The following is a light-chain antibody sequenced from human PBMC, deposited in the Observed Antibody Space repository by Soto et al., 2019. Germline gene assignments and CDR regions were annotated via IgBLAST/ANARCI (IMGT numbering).Light chain of an antibody. J-gene: IGKJ4*01. CDR2: GAS. CDR3: QQYGSSPLLT. CDR1: QSVSSSY. Sequence: EIVLTQSPGTLSLSPGESATLSCRASQSVSSSYLAWYQQKPGQAPRLLIYGASSRTTGIPDRFSGSGSGKDFTLTISRLEPEDFAVYYCQQYGSSPLLTFGGGTKVEIK. V-gene: IGKV3-20*01.